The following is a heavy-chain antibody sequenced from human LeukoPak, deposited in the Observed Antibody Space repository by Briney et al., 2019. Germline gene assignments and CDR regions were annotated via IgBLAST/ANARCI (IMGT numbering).Heavy chain of an antibody. J-gene: IGHJ4*02. D-gene: IGHD6-13*01. CDR1: RFTFSNYW. Sequence: GGSLRLSCAASRFTFSNYWMTWVRQAPGKGLEWVGNINQDGSEIKYVDSVKGRFTISRDNAETSLYLQMNSLRADDTAIYYCARDRHINSWSNDRFDYWGQGALVTVSS. CDR3: ARDRHINSWSNDRFDY. CDR2: INQDGSEI. V-gene: IGHV3-7*01.